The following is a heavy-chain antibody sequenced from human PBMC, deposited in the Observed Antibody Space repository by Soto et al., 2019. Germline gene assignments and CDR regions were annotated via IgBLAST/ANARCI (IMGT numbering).Heavy chain of an antibody. D-gene: IGHD3-3*01. CDR1: GGSISSSSYY. CDR3: ARRAHYDFWSGTISDY. Sequence: SETLSLTCTVSGGSISSSSYYWGWIRQPPGKGLEWIGSIYYSGSTYYNPSLKSRVTISVDTSKNQFPLKLSSVTAADTAVYYCARRAHYDFWSGTISDYWGQGTLVTVSS. V-gene: IGHV4-39*01. J-gene: IGHJ4*02. CDR2: IYYSGST.